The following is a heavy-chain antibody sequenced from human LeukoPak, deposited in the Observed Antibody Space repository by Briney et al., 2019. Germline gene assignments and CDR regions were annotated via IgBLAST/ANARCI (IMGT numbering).Heavy chain of an antibody. CDR1: GFTFSSYA. Sequence: GGSLRLSCAASGFTFSSYAMHWVRQAPGKGLEWVAVIPYDGSNKYYADSVKGRFTISRDNSKNTLYLQMNSLRAEDTAVYYCAREGYDFWSGSGFDYWGQGTLVTVSS. CDR3: AREGYDFWSGSGFDY. J-gene: IGHJ4*02. D-gene: IGHD3-3*01. CDR2: IPYDGSNK. V-gene: IGHV3-30-3*01.